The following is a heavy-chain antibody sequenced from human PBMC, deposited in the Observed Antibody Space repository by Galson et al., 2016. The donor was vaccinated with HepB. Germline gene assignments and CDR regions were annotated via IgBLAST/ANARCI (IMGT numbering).Heavy chain of an antibody. Sequence: SLRLSCAVSGFALSSYGMHWVRQVPGKGLEWVADISFDGGKQHDADSVKGRFSISRDTSRVYLQMSSLTPADTGLYYCARDYSYSSNWPGYWGQGTLVIVSS. D-gene: IGHD7-27*01. V-gene: IGHV3-30*03. CDR2: ISFDGGKQ. CDR3: ARDYSYSSNWPGY. J-gene: IGHJ4*02. CDR1: GFALSSYG.